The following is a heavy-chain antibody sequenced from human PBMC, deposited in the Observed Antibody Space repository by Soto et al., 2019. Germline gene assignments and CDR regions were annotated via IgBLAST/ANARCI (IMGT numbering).Heavy chain of an antibody. CDR3: ARVNTFGGVIALLYYYYGMDV. V-gene: IGHV3-30-3*01. J-gene: IGHJ6*02. CDR1: GFTFSSYA. D-gene: IGHD3-16*02. CDR2: ISYDGSNK. Sequence: QVQLVESGGGVVQPGRSLRLSCAASGFTFSSYAMHWVRQAPGKGLEWVAVISYDGSNKYYADSVKGRFTISRDNSKNTLYLQMNSLGAEDTAVYYCARVNTFGGVIALLYYYYGMDVWGQGTTVTVSS.